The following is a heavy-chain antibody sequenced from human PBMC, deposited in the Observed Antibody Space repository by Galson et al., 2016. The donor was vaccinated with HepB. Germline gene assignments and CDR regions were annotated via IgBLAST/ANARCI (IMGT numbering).Heavy chain of an antibody. J-gene: IGHJ6*02. D-gene: IGHD3-3*01. CDR3: ARVSNFWRGFDGMDV. Sequence: SLRLSCAASAFTFSSYGMHWVRQAPGKALEWVAIIWYDGSKIYYADSVKSRFTISRDNSKKTLYLQMNSLRAEDTALYYCARVSNFWRGFDGMDVWGQGTTVIVSS. V-gene: IGHV3-33*01. CDR2: IWYDGSKI. CDR1: AFTFSSYG.